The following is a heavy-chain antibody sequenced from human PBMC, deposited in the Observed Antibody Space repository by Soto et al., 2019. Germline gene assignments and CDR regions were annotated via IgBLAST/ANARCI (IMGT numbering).Heavy chain of an antibody. CDR2: ISYDGSNK. V-gene: IGHV3-30-3*01. Sequence: GGSLRLSCAASGFTFSSYAMHWVRQAPGKGLEWVAVISYDGSNKYYADSVKGRFTISRDNSKNTLYLQMNSLRAEDTAVYYCARDRDLILDYWGQGTQVTVSS. CDR1: GFTFSSYA. D-gene: IGHD3-22*01. CDR3: ARDRDLILDY. J-gene: IGHJ4*02.